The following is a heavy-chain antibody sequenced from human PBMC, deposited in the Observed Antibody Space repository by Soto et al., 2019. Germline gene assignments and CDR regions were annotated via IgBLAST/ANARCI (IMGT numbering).Heavy chain of an antibody. D-gene: IGHD4-17*01. CDR2: IIPIFGTA. CDR1: GCTFSSYA. V-gene: IGHV1-69*13. J-gene: IGHJ4*02. Sequence: SVKVSCKASGCTFSSYAISWVRQAPGQGLEWMGGIIPIFGTANYAQKFQGRVTITADESTSTAYMELSSLRSEDTAVYYCARTATVTTFLFDYWGQGTLVTVSS. CDR3: ARTATVTTFLFDY.